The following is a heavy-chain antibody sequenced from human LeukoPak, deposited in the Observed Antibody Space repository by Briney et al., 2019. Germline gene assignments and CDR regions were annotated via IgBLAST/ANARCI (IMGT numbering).Heavy chain of an antibody. V-gene: IGHV4-34*01. J-gene: IGHJ1*01. D-gene: IGHD2-15*01. CDR2: INHSGST. Sequence: KPSETLSLTCAVYGGSFSGYYWSWIRQPPGKGLEWIGEINHSGSTNYNPSLKSRVTISVDTSKNQFSLKLSSVTAADTAVYYCASSVVVAAKYFQHWGQGTLVTVSS. CDR1: GGSFSGYY. CDR3: ASSVVVAAKYFQH.